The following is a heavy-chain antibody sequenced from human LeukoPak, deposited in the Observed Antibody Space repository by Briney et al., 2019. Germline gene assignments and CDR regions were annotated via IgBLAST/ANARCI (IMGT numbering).Heavy chain of an antibody. CDR1: GFTVITND. CDR2: LYSDGNT. CDR3: ARGVEPLAANTLAY. D-gene: IGHD1-14*01. J-gene: IGHJ4*02. V-gene: IGHV3-53*01. Sequence: GGSLRLSCAASGFTVITNDMTWVRQAPGKGLEWVSFLYSDGNTKYADSVQGRFTISRDNSKKTLYLEMNSLSPDDTAVYYCARGVEPLAANTLAYWGQGTLVTVSS.